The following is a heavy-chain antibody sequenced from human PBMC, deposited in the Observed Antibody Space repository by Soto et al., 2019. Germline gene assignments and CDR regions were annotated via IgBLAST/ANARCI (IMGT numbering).Heavy chain of an antibody. CDR2: IIPIFGTA. Sequence: QVQLVQSGAEVKKPGSSVKVSCKASGGTFSSHAISWMRQAPGQGLEWMGGIIPIFGTANYAQKLQGRVTITADESSSTDYMELSSLRSEDTAVYYCARVPARIRNDYGMDVWGQGTTVTVSS. CDR3: ARVPARIRNDYGMDV. CDR1: GGTFSSHA. J-gene: IGHJ6*02. V-gene: IGHV1-69*12. D-gene: IGHD2-15*01.